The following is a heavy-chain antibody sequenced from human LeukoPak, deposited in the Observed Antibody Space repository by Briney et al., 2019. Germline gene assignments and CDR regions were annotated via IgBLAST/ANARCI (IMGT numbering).Heavy chain of an antibody. V-gene: IGHV3-23*01. CDR3: AKLGDIVVVPAAGWVDY. Sequence: GGPLRLSCAASGFTFSSYAMSWVRQAPGKGLEWVSAISGSGGSTYYADSVKGRFTISRDNSKNTLYLQMNSLRAEDTAVYYCAKLGDIVVVPAAGWVDYWGQGTLVTVSS. D-gene: IGHD2-2*01. CDR1: GFTFSSYA. J-gene: IGHJ4*02. CDR2: ISGSGGST.